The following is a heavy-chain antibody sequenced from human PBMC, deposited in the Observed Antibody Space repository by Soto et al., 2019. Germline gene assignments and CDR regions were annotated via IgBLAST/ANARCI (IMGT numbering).Heavy chain of an antibody. D-gene: IGHD4-17*01. Sequence: SETLSLTCTVSGSSISPFYWSWIRQPPGKGLEWIGYIYYTGSTKYNPSLKSRVTLSLGTSRNQLSLKLSSVTATDTAVYYCTRVGGYYGDYPNFDYWGPGTLVTVSS. V-gene: IGHV4-59*01. CDR3: TRVGGYYGDYPNFDY. CDR1: GSSISPFY. J-gene: IGHJ4*02. CDR2: IYYTGST.